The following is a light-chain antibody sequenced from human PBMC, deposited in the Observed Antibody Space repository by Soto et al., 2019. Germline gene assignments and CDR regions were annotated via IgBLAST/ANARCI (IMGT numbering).Light chain of an antibody. Sequence: EIVMTQSPATLSVSPGERATLSCRASQSVSSNLAWYQRQPGQAPRLLIYDASTRATGIPARFSGSGSGTEFTLTISSLQSEDFAVYYCQQYNNWPPGTFGQGTKVEIK. V-gene: IGKV3-15*01. CDR1: QSVSSN. CDR3: QQYNNWPPGT. J-gene: IGKJ1*01. CDR2: DAS.